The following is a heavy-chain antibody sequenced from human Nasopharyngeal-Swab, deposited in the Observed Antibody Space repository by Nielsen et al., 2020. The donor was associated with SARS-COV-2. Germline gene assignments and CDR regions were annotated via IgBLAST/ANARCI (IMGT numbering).Heavy chain of an antibody. CDR2: IYSGGST. J-gene: IGHJ4*02. Sequence: GESLKISCAASGFTVSSTYMSWVRQAPGKGLEWVSVIYSGGSTYYADFAKGRFTISRDNSKNTLYLQMNSLRAEDTALYYCARDRNYYDSSGYYDYYFDYWGQGTLVTVSS. CDR1: GFTVSSTY. V-gene: IGHV3-53*01. D-gene: IGHD3-22*01. CDR3: ARDRNYYDSSGYYDYYFDY.